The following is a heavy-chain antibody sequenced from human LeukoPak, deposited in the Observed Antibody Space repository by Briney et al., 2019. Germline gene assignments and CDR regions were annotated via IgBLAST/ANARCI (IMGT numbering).Heavy chain of an antibody. D-gene: IGHD6-19*01. CDR1: GGSISSYY. CDR3: ARESWGEAGTLDY. Sequence: SETLSLTCTVSGGSISSYYWSWIRQPPGKGLEWIGYIYYSGSTNYNPSLKSRVTISVDTSKNQFSLKLSSVTAADTAVYYCARESWGEAGTLDYWGQGTLVTVSS. J-gene: IGHJ4*02. CDR2: IYYSGST. V-gene: IGHV4-59*01.